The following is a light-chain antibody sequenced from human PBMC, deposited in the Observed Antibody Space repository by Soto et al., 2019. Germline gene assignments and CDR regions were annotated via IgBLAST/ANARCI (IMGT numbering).Light chain of an antibody. J-gene: IGKJ5*01. Sequence: TVWTQAPATMTLYTGESATLSCRASQSVSTYLAWYQQKPGQAPRLLIYDASNRVTGIPARFRGSGSGTDFTLTISSLEPDDFAVYYCQQRSNWQITFGQGTRLEI. CDR3: QQRSNWQIT. CDR2: DAS. CDR1: QSVSTY. V-gene: IGKV3-11*01.